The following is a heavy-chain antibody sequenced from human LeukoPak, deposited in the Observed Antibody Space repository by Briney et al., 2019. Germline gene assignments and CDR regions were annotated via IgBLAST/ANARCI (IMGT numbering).Heavy chain of an antibody. V-gene: IGHV3-21*01. CDR1: GFTFSSYI. CDR2: ISSSSSYI. J-gene: IGHJ4*02. Sequence: GGSLRLSCAASGFTFSSYIMNWVRQAPGKGLEWVSSISSSSSYIYYADSVKGRFTISRDNAKNSLYLQMNSLRAEDTAVYYCARAGSSSWYLFYDYWGQGTLVTVSS. D-gene: IGHD6-13*01. CDR3: ARAGSSSWYLFYDY.